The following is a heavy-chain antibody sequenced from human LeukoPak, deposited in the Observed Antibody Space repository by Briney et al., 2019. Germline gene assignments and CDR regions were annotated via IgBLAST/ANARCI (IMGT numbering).Heavy chain of an antibody. CDR3: ARGAYLFDY. D-gene: IGHD2/OR15-2a*01. V-gene: IGHV4-61*01. J-gene: IGHJ4*02. Sequence: SETLSLTCIVSGGSVSSGSYYWIWIRQPPGKGLEWIGYIYYSGTTNYNPSLKSRVTISVDTSKNQFSLTLSSVTAADTAVYYGARGAYLFDYWGQGTLVTVSS. CDR2: IYYSGTT. CDR1: GGSVSSGSYY.